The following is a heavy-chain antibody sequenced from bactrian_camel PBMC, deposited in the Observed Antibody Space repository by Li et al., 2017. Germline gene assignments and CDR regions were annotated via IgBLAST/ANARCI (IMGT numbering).Heavy chain of an antibody. CDR3: ALDGQGNQ. J-gene: IGHJ4*01. Sequence: DVQLVESGGGLVQPGGSLNLSCATSGFPFERHAMFWVRQAPGKRLEWVATSNALGGRIYYAAPVKGRFIISRDDAKSTLYLQLDNLKMDDTAMYYCALDGQGNQRGRGTQVTVS. CDR1: GFPFERHA. CDR2: SNALGGRI. V-gene: IGHV3S31*01. D-gene: IGHD3*01.